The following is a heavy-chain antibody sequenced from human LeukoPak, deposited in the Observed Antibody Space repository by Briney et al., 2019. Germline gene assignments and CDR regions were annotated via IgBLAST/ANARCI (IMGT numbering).Heavy chain of an antibody. Sequence: SETLSLTCTVSGGSINSSYYYWGWIRQPPGKGLEWIGSIYYSGSTYYNPSLKSRVTILIDTSKNQFSLKLNSVTAADTAVYYCARVVSSLFDYWGQGTLVTVSS. V-gene: IGHV4-39*07. CDR1: GGSINSSYYY. CDR3: ARVVSSLFDY. J-gene: IGHJ4*02. D-gene: IGHD6-6*01. CDR2: IYYSGST.